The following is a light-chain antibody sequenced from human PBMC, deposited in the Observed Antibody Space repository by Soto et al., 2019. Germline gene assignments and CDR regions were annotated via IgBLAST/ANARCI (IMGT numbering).Light chain of an antibody. V-gene: IGKV3-20*01. CDR3: QQYGSSRWT. CDR1: QSVSSSY. CDR2: GAS. J-gene: IGKJ1*01. Sequence: ENVLTQSPGTLSLSPGERVTLSCRASQSVSSSYLAWYQQKPGQAPRLLIYGASSRATGIPDRFSGSGSGTDFTLTISRLEPEDFAVYYCQQYGSSRWTFGQGTKVESK.